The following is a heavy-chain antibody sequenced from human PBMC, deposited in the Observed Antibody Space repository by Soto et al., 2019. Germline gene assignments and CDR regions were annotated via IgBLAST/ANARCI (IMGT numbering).Heavy chain of an antibody. V-gene: IGHV3-9*01. CDR2: ISWNSGRI. D-gene: IGHD3-3*01. CDR3: ATWRSEFDY. CDR1: GFTFDDYG. Sequence: GGSLRLSCAASGFTFDDYGMHWVRQAPGKGLEWVSGISWNSGRIGYADSVKGRFTITRDNAKNSLYLQMNSLKTEDTALYYCATWRSEFDYWGQGTRVTVSS. J-gene: IGHJ4*02.